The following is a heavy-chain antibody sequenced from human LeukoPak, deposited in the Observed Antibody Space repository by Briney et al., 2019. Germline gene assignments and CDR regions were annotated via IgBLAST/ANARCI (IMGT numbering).Heavy chain of an antibody. J-gene: IGHJ5*02. V-gene: IGHV1-69*13. D-gene: IGHD4-17*01. Sequence: SVKVSCKASGGTFSSYAISWVRQAPGQGLEWMGGIIPIFGTANYAQKFQRRVTITADESTSTAYMELSSLRSGDTAVYYCAREDYGDYVARWFDPWGQGTLVTVSS. CDR3: AREDYGDYVARWFDP. CDR2: IIPIFGTA. CDR1: GGTFSSYA.